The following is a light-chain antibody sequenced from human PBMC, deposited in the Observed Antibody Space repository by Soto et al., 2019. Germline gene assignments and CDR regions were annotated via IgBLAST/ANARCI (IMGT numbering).Light chain of an antibody. CDR2: GAS. Sequence: EIVMTQSPVTLSVSPEERATLSCRASQNISNNLAWYQQRLGQAPRLLIYGASNRATGLPDRFSGSGSGTDFTLTISRLEPEDFAVYYCQQYGSSGTFGQGTKV. J-gene: IGKJ1*01. CDR3: QQYGSSGT. CDR1: QNISNN. V-gene: IGKV3-20*01.